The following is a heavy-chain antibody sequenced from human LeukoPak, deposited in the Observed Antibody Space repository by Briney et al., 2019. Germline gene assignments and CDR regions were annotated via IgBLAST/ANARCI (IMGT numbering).Heavy chain of an antibody. CDR2: IYYSGST. V-gene: IGHV4-59*08. CDR3: ARQHSDYVWGSYRSDY. Sequence: PSETLSLTCTVSGGSISSYYWSWIRQPPGKGLEWIGYIYYSGSTNYNPSLKSRVTISVDTSKNQFSLKLSSVTAADTAVYYCARQHSDYVWGSYRSDYWGQGTLVTVSS. J-gene: IGHJ4*02. D-gene: IGHD3-16*02. CDR1: GGSISSYY.